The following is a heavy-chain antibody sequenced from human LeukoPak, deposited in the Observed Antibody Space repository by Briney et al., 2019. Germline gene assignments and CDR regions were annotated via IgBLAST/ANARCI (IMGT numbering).Heavy chain of an antibody. CDR1: GYTFTSYG. CDR2: ISAYNGNT. Sequence: ASVKVSCKASGYTFTSYGISWGRQAPGQGLEWMGWISAYNGNTNYAQKLQGRGTMTTDTSTSTAYMELRSLRSDDTAVYYCARNYYDPWSGGMDVWGQETTVTVSS. J-gene: IGHJ6*02. V-gene: IGHV1-18*01. D-gene: IGHD3-3*01. CDR3: ARNYYDPWSGGMDV.